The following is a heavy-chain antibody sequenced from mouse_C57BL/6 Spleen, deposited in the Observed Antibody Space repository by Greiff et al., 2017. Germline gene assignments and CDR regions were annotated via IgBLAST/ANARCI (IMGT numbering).Heavy chain of an antibody. D-gene: IGHD1-1*01. CDR2: ILPGSGST. CDR3: ARKDSYYGSSYAYFDY. J-gene: IGHJ2*01. Sequence: LVESGAELMKPGASVKLSCKATGYTFTGYWIEWVKQRPGHGLEWIGEILPGSGSTNYNEKFKGKATFTADTSSNTAYMQLSSLTTEDSAIYYCARKDSYYGSSYAYFDYWGQGTTLTVSS. CDR1: GYTFTGYW. V-gene: IGHV1-9*01.